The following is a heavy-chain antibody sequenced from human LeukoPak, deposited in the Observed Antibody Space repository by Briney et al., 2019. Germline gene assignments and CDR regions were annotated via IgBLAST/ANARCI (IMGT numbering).Heavy chain of an antibody. J-gene: IGHJ3*02. V-gene: IGHV1-69*01. D-gene: IGHD3-10*01. CDR2: IIPIFGTA. Sequence: SVKVSCKASGGTFSSYAINRVRQAPGQGLEWMGGIIPIFGTANYAQKFQGRVTITADESTSTAYMELSSLRSEDTAVYYCARDTITMVRGKSARSSPAFDIWGQGTMVTVSS. CDR1: GGTFSSYA. CDR3: ARDTITMVRGKSARSSPAFDI.